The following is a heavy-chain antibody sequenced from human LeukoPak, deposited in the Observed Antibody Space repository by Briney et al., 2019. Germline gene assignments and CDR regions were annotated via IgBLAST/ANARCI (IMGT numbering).Heavy chain of an antibody. CDR2: ISGSGAGT. CDR3: AKAFMVRGIIIFLND. V-gene: IGHV3-23*01. CDR1: GFTFSSYS. D-gene: IGHD3-10*01. Sequence: GGSLRLSCAASGFTFSSYSMNWVRQAPGKGLEWVSAISGSGAGTYYADSVKGRFTISRDNSKNTLYLQMNSLRVEDTAVYYCAKAFMVRGIIIFLNDWGQGTLVTVSS. J-gene: IGHJ4*02.